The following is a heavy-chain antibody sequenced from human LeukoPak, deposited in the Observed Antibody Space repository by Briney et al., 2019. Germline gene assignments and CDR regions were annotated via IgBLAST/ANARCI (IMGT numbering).Heavy chain of an antibody. D-gene: IGHD4-23*01. V-gene: IGHV3-53*01. CDR1: GFTVSSSF. CDR2: IYSGGST. CDR3: ARGADRWNYFDY. J-gene: IGHJ4*02. Sequence: GGSLRLSCAASGFTVSSSFMSWVRQAPGRGLESVSVIYSGGSTYYADSVKRRFTISRDNSKNTVSLQMNSLRAEDTAVYYCARGADRWNYFDYWGQGTLVTVSS.